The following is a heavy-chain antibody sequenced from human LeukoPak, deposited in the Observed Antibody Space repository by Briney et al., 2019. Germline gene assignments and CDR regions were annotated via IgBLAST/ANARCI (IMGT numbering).Heavy chain of an antibody. J-gene: IGHJ3*02. CDR1: GDSVSKKNIA. CDR2: TYYRSKWYN. CDR3: ARVGHPWGIEDAFDI. Sequence: SQTLSLTCAISGDSVSKKNIAWNWIRQSPSRGLEWLGRTYYRSKWYNDYAVSVKSRITINPDTSENQFSLQLNSVTPEDTAVYYCARVGHPWGIEDAFDIWGQGTMVTVSS. V-gene: IGHV6-1*01. D-gene: IGHD3-16*01.